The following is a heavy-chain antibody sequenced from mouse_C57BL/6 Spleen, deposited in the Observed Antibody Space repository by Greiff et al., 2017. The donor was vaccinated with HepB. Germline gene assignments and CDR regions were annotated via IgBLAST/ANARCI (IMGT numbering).Heavy chain of an antibody. Sequence: QVQLQQPGAELVKPGASVKLSCKASGYTFTSYWMQWVKQRPGQGLEWTGEIDPSDSDTNYNQKFKGKATWTVDTASSTAYMQLSSLTSEDSAVYYCARDYGTQDWGQGTTLTVSS. V-gene: IGHV1-50*01. D-gene: IGHD1-1*01. CDR3: ARDYGTQD. CDR2: IDPSDSDT. CDR1: GYTFTSYW. J-gene: IGHJ2*01.